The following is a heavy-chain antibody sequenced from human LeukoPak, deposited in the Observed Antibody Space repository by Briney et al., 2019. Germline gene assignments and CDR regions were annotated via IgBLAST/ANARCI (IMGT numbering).Heavy chain of an antibody. Sequence: SETLSLTCTVSGDSISSSPYYWAWIRQPPGKGLEWIGNIYYSGTTDYNPSLKSRVTISVDTSKNQFSLKLTSVTAADTAMYYCASIDTDQGRVSTWAQGTMVTVSS. J-gene: IGHJ3*01. CDR2: IYYSGTT. D-gene: IGHD5-18*01. CDR3: ASIDTDQGRVST. CDR1: GDSISSSPYY. V-gene: IGHV4-39*07.